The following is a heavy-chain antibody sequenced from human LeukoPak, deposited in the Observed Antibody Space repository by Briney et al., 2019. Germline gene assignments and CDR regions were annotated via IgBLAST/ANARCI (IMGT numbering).Heavy chain of an antibody. V-gene: IGHV5-51*01. Sequence: GKSLKISCKVSGYSFTSYWIGWVRQMSGRGLEWMGIIFPGGSETRYSPSFQGQVTISTDKSINTAYLHWSSLKASDTAIYYCARGGESYALDYWGQGTLVTVSS. D-gene: IGHD3-16*01. CDR1: GYSFTSYW. CDR3: ARGGESYALDY. J-gene: IGHJ4*02. CDR2: IFPGGSET.